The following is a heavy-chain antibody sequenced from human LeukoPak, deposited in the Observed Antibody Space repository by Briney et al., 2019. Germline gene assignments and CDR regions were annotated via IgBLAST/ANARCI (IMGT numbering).Heavy chain of an antibody. CDR2: IYTSGST. CDR1: GGSISSYY. J-gene: IGHJ4*02. Sequence: SETRSLTCTVSGGSISSYYWSWIRQPAGKGLEWIGRIYTSGSTNYNPSLKSRVTMSVDTSKNQFSLKLSSVTAADTAVYYCARDLDYGDYGSAFDYWGQGTLVTVSS. CDR3: ARDLDYGDYGSAFDY. D-gene: IGHD4-17*01. V-gene: IGHV4-4*07.